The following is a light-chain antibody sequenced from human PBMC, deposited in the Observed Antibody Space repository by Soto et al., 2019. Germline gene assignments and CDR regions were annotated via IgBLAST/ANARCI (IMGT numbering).Light chain of an antibody. V-gene: IGLV1-51*01. CDR1: TPNIGSHY. J-gene: IGLJ2*01. CDR3: PTWYSSLNVVL. CDR2: DDD. Sequence: QSVLTQPPSVSAAPGEKVTISCSGSTPNIGSHYVSWYQQFPRTAPKLLIYDDDRRPSGMPDRFSGSKSGTSATLGITGLQTGDEADYYCPTWYSSLNVVLFGGRTKLTVL.